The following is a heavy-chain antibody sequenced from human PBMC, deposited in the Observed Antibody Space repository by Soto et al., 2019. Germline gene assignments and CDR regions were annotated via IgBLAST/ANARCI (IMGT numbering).Heavy chain of an antibody. J-gene: IGHJ6*02. Sequence: GESLKISCQGSGFDFTSHWITGVRRMPGKGLEWMEIIYPGDSDTRYSPSFQGQVTISADKSISTAYLQWSSLKASDTAMYYCARHLSYSNFYGMDVWGQGTTVTVSS. V-gene: IGHV5-51*01. CDR2: IYPGDSDT. CDR1: GFDFTSHW. D-gene: IGHD4-4*01. CDR3: ARHLSYSNFYGMDV.